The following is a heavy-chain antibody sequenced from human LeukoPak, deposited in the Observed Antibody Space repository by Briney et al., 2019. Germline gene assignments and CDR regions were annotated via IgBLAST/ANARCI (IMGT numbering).Heavy chain of an antibody. Sequence: SETLFLTCTVSGGSISSYYWSWIRQPAGKGLEWIGRIYTSGSTNHNPSLNNRVTMSIDTSKNQFSLKLSSVTAADTAVYYCAREFSYGSNYFDPWGQGTLVTVSS. CDR1: GGSISSYY. J-gene: IGHJ5*02. D-gene: IGHD5-18*01. CDR3: AREFSYGSNYFDP. V-gene: IGHV4-4*07. CDR2: IYTSGST.